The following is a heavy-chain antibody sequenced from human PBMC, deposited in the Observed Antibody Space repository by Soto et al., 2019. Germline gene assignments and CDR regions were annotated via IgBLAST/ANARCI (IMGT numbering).Heavy chain of an antibody. V-gene: IGHV1-18*01. CDR3: ARGPAMYDFWSGSTNRFDP. J-gene: IGHJ5*02. CDR1: GYTFTSYG. D-gene: IGHD3-3*01. CDR2: ISAYNGNT. Sequence: QVQLVQSGAEVKKPGASVKVSCKASGYTFTSYGISWVRQAPGQGLEWMGWISAYNGNTNYAQKLQGRVTMTTDTSTSTAFMELRSMRSDDTAMYYCARGPAMYDFWSGSTNRFDPWGQGTLVTVSS.